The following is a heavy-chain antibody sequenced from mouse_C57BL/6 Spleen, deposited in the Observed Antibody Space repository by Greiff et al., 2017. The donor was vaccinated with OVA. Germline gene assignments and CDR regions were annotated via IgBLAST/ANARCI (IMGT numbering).Heavy chain of an antibody. CDR3: ARQAPLYGSRWYFDV. V-gene: IGHV5-9*01. J-gene: IGHJ1*03. D-gene: IGHD1-1*01. Sequence: EVKLVESGGGLVKPGGSLKLSCAASGFTFSSYTMSWVRQTPEKRLEWVATISGGGGNTYYPASVQGRFTISRDNAKNTLYLQMSSLRSEDTALYYCARQAPLYGSRWYFDVWGTGTTVTVSS. CDR2: ISGGGGNT. CDR1: GFTFSSYT.